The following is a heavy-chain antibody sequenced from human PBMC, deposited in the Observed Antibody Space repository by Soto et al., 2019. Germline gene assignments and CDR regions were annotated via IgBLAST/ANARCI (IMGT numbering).Heavy chain of an antibody. CDR2: IYYSGST. Sequence: SETLSLTCTVSSGSISSGDYYWSWIRQPPGKGLEWIGYIYYSGSTYYNPSLKSRVTISVDTSKNQFSLKLSSVTAADTAVYYCASYSSSSKYFDYWGQGTLVTVSS. V-gene: IGHV4-30-4*01. J-gene: IGHJ4*02. CDR1: SGSISSGDYY. D-gene: IGHD6-6*01. CDR3: ASYSSSSKYFDY.